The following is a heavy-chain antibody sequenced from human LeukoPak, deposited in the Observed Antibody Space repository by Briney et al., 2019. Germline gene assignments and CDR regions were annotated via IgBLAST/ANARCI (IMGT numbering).Heavy chain of an antibody. D-gene: IGHD3-22*01. V-gene: IGHV3-7*01. CDR3: ARTPYYDRNDVYRHFDS. CDR2: ITEDGSQK. CDR1: GFTFNKYW. J-gene: IGHJ4*02. Sequence: SGGSLRLSCAASGFTFNKYWMTWVRQAPGRWLEWVADITEDGSQKYYLDSVRGRFTISRDNAEKSLYLQMSGLRVGDTAVYYCARTPYYDRNDVYRHFDSWGLGTLVVVSS.